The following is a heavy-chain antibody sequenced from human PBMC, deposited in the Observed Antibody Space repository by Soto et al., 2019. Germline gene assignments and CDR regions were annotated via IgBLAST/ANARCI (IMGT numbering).Heavy chain of an antibody. CDR2: IYYSGST. J-gene: IGHJ2*01. CDR3: ARPKGIAPAVWYFDL. D-gene: IGHD2-15*01. V-gene: IGHV4-59*12. Sequence: SETLSLTCTVSGWSISSYYWSWIRQPPGKGLEWIGYIYYSGSTFHNPSLRSRVTISVDTSKNQFSLKLTSVTAADTAVYYCARPKGIAPAVWYFDLWGRGTLVT. CDR1: GWSISSYY.